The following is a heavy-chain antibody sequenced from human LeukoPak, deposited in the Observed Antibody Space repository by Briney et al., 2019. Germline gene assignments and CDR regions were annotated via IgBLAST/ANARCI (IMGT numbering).Heavy chain of an antibody. CDR1: GFTFDDYT. V-gene: IGHV3-43*01. Sequence: GGSLRLSCAASGFTFDDYTMHWVRQAPGKGLEGVSLISWDGGSTYYADSVKGRFTISRDNSKNSLYLQMNSLRTEDTALYYCAKDIFPYYYDSSGYPDYWGQGTLVTVSS. CDR3: AKDIFPYYYDSSGYPDY. D-gene: IGHD3-22*01. CDR2: ISWDGGST. J-gene: IGHJ4*02.